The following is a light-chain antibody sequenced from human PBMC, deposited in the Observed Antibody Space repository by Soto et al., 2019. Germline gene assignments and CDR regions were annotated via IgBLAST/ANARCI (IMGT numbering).Light chain of an antibody. V-gene: IGLV3-21*04. CDR2: YDS. CDR1: NIGSKS. CDR3: QVWDSSSDHHVV. J-gene: IGLJ2*01. Sequence: SSKLTQPPSVSVAPGKTARITCGGNNIGSKSVHWYQQKPGQAPVLVIYYDSDRPSGIPERFSGSNSGNTATLTISRVEAGDEADYYCQVWDSSSDHHVVFGGGTKLTVL.